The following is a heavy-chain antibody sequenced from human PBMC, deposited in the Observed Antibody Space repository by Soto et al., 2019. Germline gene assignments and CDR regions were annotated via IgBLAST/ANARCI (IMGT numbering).Heavy chain of an antibody. Sequence: EVQLLESGGGLVQPGGSLRLSCVASGFTFAGYTISWVRQAPGKGLEWVSTIGNNAVNTVYADSVKGRFTISRDHYKNTLLRQMNSQRAEDTAIYYCASGRGEKYGSAWYDVLEFWGKGTMVPVSS. CDR3: ASGRGEKYGSAWYDVLEF. J-gene: IGHJ3*01. CDR2: IGNNAVNT. V-gene: IGHV3-23*01. CDR1: GFTFAGYT. D-gene: IGHD6-19*01.